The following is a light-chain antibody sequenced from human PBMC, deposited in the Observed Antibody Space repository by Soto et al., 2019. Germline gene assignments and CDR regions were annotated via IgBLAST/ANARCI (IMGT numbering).Light chain of an antibody. CDR2: DVS. CDR3: SSYTSSTTLV. V-gene: IGLV2-14*01. CDR1: SSDVGGYNY. Sequence: QSALTQPASVSGSPGQSITISCTGTSSDVGGYNYVSWYQQHPGKAPKLMIYDVSNRPSGVSNRFSGSKSGNTASLTISGLHAEEAADYYCSSYTSSTTLVFGAGTTLTVL. J-gene: IGLJ1*01.